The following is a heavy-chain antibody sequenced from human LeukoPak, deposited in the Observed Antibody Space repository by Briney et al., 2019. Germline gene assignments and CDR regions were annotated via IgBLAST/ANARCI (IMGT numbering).Heavy chain of an antibody. CDR1: GGSFSGYY. CDR2: INHSRST. V-gene: IGHV4-34*01. CDR3: ARGRFDP. J-gene: IGHJ5*02. Sequence: SETLSLTCAVYGGSFSGYYWSWIRQPPGKGLEWIGEINHSRSTNYNPSLKSRVTISVDTSKNQFSLKLSSVTAADTAVYYCARGRFDPWGQGTLVTVSS.